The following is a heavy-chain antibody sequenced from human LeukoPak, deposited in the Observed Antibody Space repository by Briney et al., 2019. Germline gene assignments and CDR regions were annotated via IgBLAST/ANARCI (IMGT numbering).Heavy chain of an antibody. J-gene: IGHJ6*04. V-gene: IGHV4-34*01. CDR2: IDHSGST. Sequence: SETLSLTCAVYGGSFSGYYWSWVRHPPGRGLEWIAEIDHSGSTHYNPSLKSRVIISVDMSQHQVSLRLNTVTAADTAVYYCARGYTYYGSGSSPGDVWGNGTSVIVSS. CDR3: ARGYTYYGSGSSPGDV. CDR1: GGSFSGYY. D-gene: IGHD3-10*01.